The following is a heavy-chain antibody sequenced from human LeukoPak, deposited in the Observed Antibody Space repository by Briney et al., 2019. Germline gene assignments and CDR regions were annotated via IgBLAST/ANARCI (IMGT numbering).Heavy chain of an antibody. J-gene: IGHJ4*02. V-gene: IGHV4-34*01. D-gene: IGHD4-23*01. CDR1: GGSFSGYY. Sequence: SETLSLTCAVYGGSFSGYYWSWIRQPPGKGLEWIGEINHSGSTNYNPSLKSRVTMSVDTSKNQFSLKLCSVTAADTAVYYCARGQPDYGGNSYYFDYWGQGTLVTVSS. CDR3: ARGQPDYGGNSYYFDY. CDR2: INHSGST.